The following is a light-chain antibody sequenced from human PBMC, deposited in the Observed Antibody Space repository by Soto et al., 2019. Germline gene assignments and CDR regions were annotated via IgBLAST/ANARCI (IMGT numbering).Light chain of an antibody. CDR2: GAS. V-gene: IGKV1-39*01. CDR3: QQSHTSPHT. CDR1: QSVGTH. Sequence: DIQMTQSPSFLSASVGDRVTVTCRASQSVGTHLHWYQQKSGKAPKLLIYGASTLQSGVSSRFSGSGSGTDFTLTITSLQPDDFAVYYCQQSHTSPHTFGQGTRLDIK. J-gene: IGKJ2*01.